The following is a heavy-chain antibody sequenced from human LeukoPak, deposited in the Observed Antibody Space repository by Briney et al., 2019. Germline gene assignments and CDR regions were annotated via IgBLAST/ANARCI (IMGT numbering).Heavy chain of an antibody. CDR2: ISGSGDST. J-gene: IGHJ4*02. CDR3: AKEKAAWYPFDY. V-gene: IGHV3-23*01. D-gene: IGHD6-13*01. Sequence: GGSLRLSCAVSGFTFSDYAMSWVRQAPGKGLACVSYISGSGDSTYYADSVKGRFTISRDNSKNTLYVQMDSLRAEDTAVYYCAKEKAAWYPFDYWGQGTLVTVSS. CDR1: GFTFSDYA.